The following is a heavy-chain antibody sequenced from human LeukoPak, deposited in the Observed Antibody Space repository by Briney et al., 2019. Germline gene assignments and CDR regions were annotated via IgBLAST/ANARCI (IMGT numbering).Heavy chain of an antibody. CDR2: ISGSGGST. CDR3: AKRGPGYDKSTYPPHYFDY. J-gene: IGHJ4*02. V-gene: IGHV3-23*01. Sequence: GGSLRLSCAASGFTFSSYAMGWVRQAPGKGLEWVSAISGSGGSTYYADSVKGRFTISRDNSKNTLYLQMNSLRAEDTAVYYCAKRGPGYDKSTYPPHYFDYWGQGTLVTVSS. CDR1: GFTFSSYA. D-gene: IGHD3-22*01.